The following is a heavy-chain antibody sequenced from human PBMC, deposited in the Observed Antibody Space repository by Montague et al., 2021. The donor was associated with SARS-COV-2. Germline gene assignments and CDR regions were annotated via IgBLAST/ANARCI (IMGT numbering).Heavy chain of an antibody. CDR1: DASISTSNY. CDR3: ARDRNNGYDRFFDY. V-gene: IGHV4-39*07. D-gene: IGHD5-12*01. CDR2: IHFTGTT. J-gene: IGHJ4*02. Sequence: SETLSLTCSVSDASISTSNYCGWLRQTPGRSLEWIASIHFTGTTYYKPSLQIRVTISVDTSKNQFSLQLTSLTAADTAIYFCARDRNNGYDRFFDYWGQGTLVTVSS.